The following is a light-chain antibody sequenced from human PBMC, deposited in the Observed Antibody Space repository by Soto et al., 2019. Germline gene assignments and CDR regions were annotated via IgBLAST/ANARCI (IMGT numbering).Light chain of an antibody. CDR3: QQYENYWT. CDR2: DAS. J-gene: IGKJ1*01. V-gene: IGKV1-5*01. CDR1: QSISSW. Sequence: DIQMTQSPSTLSATAGDRVTITCRASQSISSWLAWYQHKPGKAPKLRIYDASNLDSGVPSRFSGSGSGTEFSLTISNLQPDDCATYYCQQYENYWTFGQGTRVEIK.